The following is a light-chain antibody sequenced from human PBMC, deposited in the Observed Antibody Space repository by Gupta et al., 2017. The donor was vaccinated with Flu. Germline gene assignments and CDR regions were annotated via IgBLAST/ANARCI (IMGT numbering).Light chain of an antibody. CDR2: NDN. J-gene: IGLJ3*02. CDR1: ITNIGSNV. V-gene: IGLV1-44*01. CDR3: AAWDDSLNGLWV. Sequence: VTIAFSGIITNIGSNVYSLYHHLAGRAPNHLIYNDNQRLSGVPDRFSGSKSGTSASLTISGLQSVDEADYYCAAWDDSLNGLWVFGGGTKLTVL.